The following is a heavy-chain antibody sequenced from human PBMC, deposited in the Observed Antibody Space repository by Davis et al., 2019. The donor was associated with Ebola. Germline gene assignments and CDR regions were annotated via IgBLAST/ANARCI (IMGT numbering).Heavy chain of an antibody. CDR3: ARNYHSTEYYDELGDY. CDR1: GFTFSSYS. CDR2: MTGSGSHQ. D-gene: IGHD3-3*01. V-gene: IGHV3-21*06. J-gene: IGHJ4*02. Sequence: GESLKISCAASGFTFSSYSLSWVRQAPGKGLEWVASMTGSGSHQYDADSVQGRFTISRDNAKNSLYLQMNSLIAEDTAVYYCARNYHSTEYYDELGDYWGQGTLVTVSS.